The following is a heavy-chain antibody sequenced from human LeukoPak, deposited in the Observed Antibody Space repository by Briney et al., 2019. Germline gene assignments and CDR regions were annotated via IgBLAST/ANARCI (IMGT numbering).Heavy chain of an antibody. CDR1: GGSISSYY. J-gene: IGHJ4*02. Sequence: SETLSLTCTDSGGSISSYYWSWIREPPGEGLGWIGYIYYSGSTNYNPSLKSRVTISVDTSKNQFSLKLSSVTAADTAVYYCARAYCSGGSCYDYWGQGTLVTVSS. CDR3: ARAYCSGGSCYDY. CDR2: IYYSGST. D-gene: IGHD2-15*01. V-gene: IGHV4-59*01.